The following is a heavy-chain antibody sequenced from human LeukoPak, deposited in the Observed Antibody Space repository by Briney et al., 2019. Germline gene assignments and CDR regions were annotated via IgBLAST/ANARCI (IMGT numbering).Heavy chain of an antibody. D-gene: IGHD2-21*01. CDR2: ISSSSSYI. CDR1: GLTFSSYG. J-gene: IGHJ4*02. V-gene: IGHV3-21*01. Sequence: GGSLRLSCAASGLTFSSYGMNWVRQAPGKGLEWVSSISSSSSYIYYADSVKGRFTISRDNAKNSLYLQMNSLRAEDTAVYYCARDRLNYFDYWGQGTLVTVSS. CDR3: ARDRLNYFDY.